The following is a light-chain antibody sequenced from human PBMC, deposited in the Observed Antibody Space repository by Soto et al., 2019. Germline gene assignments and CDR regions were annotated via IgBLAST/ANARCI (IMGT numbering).Light chain of an antibody. V-gene: IGLV2-14*01. CDR1: SSDVGGYNY. J-gene: IGLJ1*01. Sequence: QSALTQPASVSGSPGQSITISCTGTSSDVGGYNYVSWYQQHPGIAPKLLIYGVTNRPSGVSTRFSGSKSVNTASLTISGLQAEDEADYHCSSYTSASTLLYLFGTGTKAPS. CDR2: GVT. CDR3: SSYTSASTLLYL.